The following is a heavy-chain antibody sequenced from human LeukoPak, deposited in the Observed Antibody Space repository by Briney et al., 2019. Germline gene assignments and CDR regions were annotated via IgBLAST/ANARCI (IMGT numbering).Heavy chain of an antibody. CDR2: ISYDGSNK. J-gene: IGHJ4*02. CDR3: AREPRGYSGYDENYYFDY. V-gene: IGHV3-30-3*01. D-gene: IGHD5-12*01. Sequence: PGGSLRLSCAASGFTFSSYAMSWVRQAPGKGLEWVAVISYDGSNKYYADSVKGRFTISRDNSKNTLYLQMNSLKAEDTAVYYCAREPRGYSGYDENYYFDYWGQGTLVTVSS. CDR1: GFTFSSYA.